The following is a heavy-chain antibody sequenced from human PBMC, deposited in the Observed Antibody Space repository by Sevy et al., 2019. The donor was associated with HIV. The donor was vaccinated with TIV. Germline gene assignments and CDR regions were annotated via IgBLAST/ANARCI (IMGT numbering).Heavy chain of an antibody. Sequence: LSLTCAASGFTFNVFWMHWVRQTPGKGLEWVANINQDGSEIYYVDSVRGRFTISRDNAKNSIYLQMNSLRAEDTAVYYCARAIGIVDAFWGQGTLVTVSS. J-gene: IGHJ4*02. CDR1: GFTFNVFW. CDR2: INQDGSEI. CDR3: ARAIGIVDAF. V-gene: IGHV3-7*01. D-gene: IGHD3-16*01.